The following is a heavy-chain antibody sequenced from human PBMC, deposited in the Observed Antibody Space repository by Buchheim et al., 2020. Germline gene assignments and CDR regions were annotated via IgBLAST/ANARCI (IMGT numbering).Heavy chain of an antibody. CDR1: GGSISSSSYY. CDR3: ARRHFWSGYHYFDY. CDR2: IYYSGST. V-gene: IGHV4-39*01. J-gene: IGHJ4*02. D-gene: IGHD3-3*02. Sequence: QLQLQESGPGLVKPSETLSLTCTASGGSISSSSYYWGWIRQPPGKGLEWIGSIYYSGSTYYNPSLKSRVTISVDTSKNQFSLKLSSVTAADTAVYYCARRHFWSGYHYFDYWGQGTL.